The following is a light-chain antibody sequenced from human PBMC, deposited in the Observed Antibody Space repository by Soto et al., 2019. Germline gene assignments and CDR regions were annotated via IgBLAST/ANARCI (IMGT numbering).Light chain of an antibody. CDR1: QSLDNY. CDR3: QQYYRSSIT. V-gene: IGKV1-5*01. J-gene: IGKJ5*01. CDR2: DAS. Sequence: DIPMTQSPSTLSASVGDRVTITCRASQSLDNYLAWYQQKPGKAPKLLIYDASTLERGVPSRFSGTGSGTEFTLTISTLQPDDSATYYCQQYYRSSITFGQGTRLEIK.